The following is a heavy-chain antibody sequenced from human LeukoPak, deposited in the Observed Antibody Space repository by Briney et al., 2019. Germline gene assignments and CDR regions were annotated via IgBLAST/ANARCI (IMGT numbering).Heavy chain of an antibody. CDR1: GGSISSAPYY. Sequence: TTSETLSLTCTVSGGSISSAPYYWSWIRQRPGKGLEWMGYISYSGNTYYNPSLKSRLNISADTSRNQFSLKLRSVTAADTALYFCAREGYYYDSSGPIDYWGQGTRVTVSS. CDR3: AREGYYYDSSGPIDY. J-gene: IGHJ4*02. V-gene: IGHV4-31*03. CDR2: ISYSGNT. D-gene: IGHD3-22*01.